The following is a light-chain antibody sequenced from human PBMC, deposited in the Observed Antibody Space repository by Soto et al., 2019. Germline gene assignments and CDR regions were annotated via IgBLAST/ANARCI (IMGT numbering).Light chain of an antibody. CDR2: ENN. V-gene: IGLV1-51*02. Sequence: QSVLTQPPSVSAAPGQKVTISCSGSSSNIGNNYVSWYQQLPGTAPKLLIYENNKRPSGIPDRFSGSKSGTSATLGITGLQTGDEADYYCGTWDSSLSAGDVFGTGTQLTVL. J-gene: IGLJ1*01. CDR3: GTWDSSLSAGDV. CDR1: SSNIGNNY.